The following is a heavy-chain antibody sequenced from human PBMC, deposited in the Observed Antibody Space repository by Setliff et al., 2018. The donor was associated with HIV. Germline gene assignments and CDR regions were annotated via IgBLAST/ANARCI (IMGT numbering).Heavy chain of an antibody. CDR1: GGSISSSTW. CDR2: IYHSGST. Sequence: SETLSLTCAVSGGSISSSTWWSWVRQPPGKGLEWIGDIYHSGSTNYKPSLKSRVTILVDKSRNQLSLKLRSVTAADTAVYYCARGFRSGYDWEGINCFDPWGQGTLVTVSS. J-gene: IGHJ5*02. CDR3: ARGFRSGYDWEGINCFDP. V-gene: IGHV4-4*02. D-gene: IGHD5-12*01.